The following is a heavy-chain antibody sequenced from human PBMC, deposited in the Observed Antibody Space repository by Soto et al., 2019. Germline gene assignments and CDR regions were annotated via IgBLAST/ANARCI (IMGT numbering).Heavy chain of an antibody. CDR2: IWYDGSNK. V-gene: IGHV3-33*01. CDR3: ARDGYGDYEDYYFDY. J-gene: IGHJ4*02. CDR1: GFTFSSYG. Sequence: QVQLVESGGGVVQPGRSLRLSCAASGFTFSSYGMHWVRQAPGKGLEWVAVIWYDGSNKYYADSMKGRFTISRDNSKNTLYLQMNSLRAEDTAVYYCARDGYGDYEDYYFDYWGQGTLVTVSS. D-gene: IGHD4-17*01.